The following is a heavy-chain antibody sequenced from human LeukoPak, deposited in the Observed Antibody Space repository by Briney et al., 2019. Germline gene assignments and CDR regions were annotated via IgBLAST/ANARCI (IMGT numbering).Heavy chain of an antibody. V-gene: IGHV4-34*01. D-gene: IGHD3-16*01. CDR1: GGSFSGYY. J-gene: IGHJ4*02. CDR3: ARAGDGGPIDY. Sequence: PSATLSLTCAVYGGSFSGYYWSWIRQPPGKGLEWIGEINHSGSTNYNPSLKSRVTIPVDTSKNQFSLKLSSVTAADTAVYYCARAGDGGPIDYWGQGTLVTVSS. CDR2: INHSGST.